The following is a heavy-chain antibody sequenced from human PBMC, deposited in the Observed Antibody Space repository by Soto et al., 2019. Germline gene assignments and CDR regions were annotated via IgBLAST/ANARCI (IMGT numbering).Heavy chain of an antibody. CDR3: ARTYCGGDCSHTPEYFQH. CDR2: IYYSGST. CDR1: GGSISSRSYY. D-gene: IGHD2-21*01. Sequence: SESLSLTCTVSGGSISSRSYYWGWIRQPPGKGLEWIGSIYYSGSTYYNPSLKSRVTISVDTSKNQFSLKLSSVTAADTAVYYCARTYCGGDCSHTPEYFQHWGQGTLVTVSS. V-gene: IGHV4-39*01. J-gene: IGHJ1*01.